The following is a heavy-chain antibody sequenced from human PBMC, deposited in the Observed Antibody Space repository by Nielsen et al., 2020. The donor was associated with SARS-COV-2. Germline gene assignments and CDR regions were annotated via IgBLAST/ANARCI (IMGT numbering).Heavy chain of an antibody. V-gene: IGHV3-11*06. J-gene: IGHJ5*02. CDR1: GFTFSDYY. CDR3: AREESSSGWYMDNWFDP. D-gene: IGHD6-19*01. Sequence: GGSLRLSCAASGFTFSDYYMSWIRQAPGKGLEWVSYISSSSSYTNYADSVKGRFTISRDNAKNSLYLQMNSLRAEDTAVYYCAREESSSGWYMDNWFDPWGQGTLVTVSS. CDR2: ISSSSSYT.